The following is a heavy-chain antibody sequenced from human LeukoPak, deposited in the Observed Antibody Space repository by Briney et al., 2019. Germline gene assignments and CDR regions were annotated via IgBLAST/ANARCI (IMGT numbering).Heavy chain of an antibody. CDR3: AKEGIKGAFDI. CDR1: GFTFSSYG. J-gene: IGHJ3*02. Sequence: GGSLRLSCAASGFTFSSYGMIWVRKAPGKGLEWVAVISYDGSNKYYADSVKGRFTISRDNSKNTLYLQMNSLRAEDTAVYYCAKEGIKGAFDIWGQGTMVTVSS. D-gene: IGHD5-24*01. CDR2: ISYDGSNK. V-gene: IGHV3-30*18.